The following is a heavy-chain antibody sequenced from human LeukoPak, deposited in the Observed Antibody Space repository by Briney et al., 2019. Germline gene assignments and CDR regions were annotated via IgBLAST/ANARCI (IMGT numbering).Heavy chain of an antibody. V-gene: IGHV3-48*03. CDR2: ISSSGSTI. J-gene: IGHJ6*03. D-gene: IGHD3-10*02. CDR1: GFTFSSYE. Sequence: GGSLRLSCAASGFTFSSYEMNWVRQAPGKRLEWVSYISSSGSTIYYADSVKGRFTISRDNAKNSLYLQMNSLRAEDTAVYYCAELGIAMIGGVWGKGTTVTIS. CDR3: AELGIAMIGGV.